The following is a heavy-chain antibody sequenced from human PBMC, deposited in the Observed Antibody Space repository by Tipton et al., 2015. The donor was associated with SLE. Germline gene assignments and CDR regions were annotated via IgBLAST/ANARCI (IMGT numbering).Heavy chain of an antibody. CDR2: IFDIWTT. Sequence: TLSLTCTVSGGSISRNYWSWIRQPPGKGLEWMGYIFDIWTTQYNPSLESRVTMSLDTSRNQFSLELRSVTAADTAVYYCAKLGYCTDDICYTGIDHWGQGTPVTVSS. V-gene: IGHV4-59*08. CDR3: AKLGYCTDDICYTGIDH. D-gene: IGHD2-8*01. CDR1: GGSISRNY. J-gene: IGHJ4*02.